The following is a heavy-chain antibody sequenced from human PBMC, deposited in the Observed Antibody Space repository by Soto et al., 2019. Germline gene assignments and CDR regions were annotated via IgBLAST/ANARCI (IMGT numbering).Heavy chain of an antibody. J-gene: IGHJ5*02. CDR2: IYSSGST. CDR3: AREDAARIERWFDA. D-gene: IGHD6-6*01. Sequence: SETLSLTCAVSGGSIISASYSWNWIRQSPGRGLEWIGHIYSSGSTYYNPSLKSRVSISVDTSNDQFSLKLTSVTAADTAVYFCAREDAARIERWFDAWGQGILVTVSS. CDR1: GGSIISASYS. V-gene: IGHV4-31*11.